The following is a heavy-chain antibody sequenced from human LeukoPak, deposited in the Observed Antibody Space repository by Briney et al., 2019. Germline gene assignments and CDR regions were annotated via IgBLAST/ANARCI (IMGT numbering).Heavy chain of an antibody. J-gene: IGHJ4*02. CDR1: GGTFSSYA. Sequence: SVTVSCKASGGTFSSYAISWVRQAPGQGLEWMGRIIPILGIANYAQKFQGRVTITADKSTSTAYMELSSLRSEDTAVYYCARDQPSGGWSYYFDYWGQGTLVTVSS. D-gene: IGHD6-19*01. CDR2: IIPILGIA. V-gene: IGHV1-69*04. CDR3: ARDQPSGGWSYYFDY.